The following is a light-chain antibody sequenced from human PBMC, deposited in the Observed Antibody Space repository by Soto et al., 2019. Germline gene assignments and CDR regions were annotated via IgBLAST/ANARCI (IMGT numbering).Light chain of an antibody. V-gene: IGKV3-20*01. Sequence: EIVLTHSPGTLSLSPGEIATLSCGASQSVSNNYLAWYQQKPGQAPRLLIYGASTRATGTPDRFSGSGSGTDFTLTISRLEPEDFAVYYCQQYGSPPITFGHGTRLEIK. CDR1: QSVSNNY. CDR3: QQYGSPPIT. J-gene: IGKJ5*01. CDR2: GAS.